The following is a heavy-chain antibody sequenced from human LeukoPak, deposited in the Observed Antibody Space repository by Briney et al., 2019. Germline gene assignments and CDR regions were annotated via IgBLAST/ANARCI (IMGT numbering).Heavy chain of an antibody. J-gene: IGHJ5*02. D-gene: IGHD3-3*01. CDR1: GGSFSGYY. Sequence: SETLSLTRVVYGGSFSGYYWSWIRQPPGKGLEWIGEINHSGSTNYNPSLKSRVTISVDTSKNQFSLKLSSVTAADAAVYYCASAEAYYDFWSGYSDWFDPWGQGTLVTVSS. CDR3: ASAEAYYDFWSGYSDWFDP. CDR2: INHSGST. V-gene: IGHV4-34*01.